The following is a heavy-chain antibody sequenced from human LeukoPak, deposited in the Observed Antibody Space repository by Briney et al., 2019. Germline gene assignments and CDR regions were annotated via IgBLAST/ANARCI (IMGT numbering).Heavy chain of an antibody. CDR3: AKGGGGRLIYYSYMDV. J-gene: IGHJ6*03. CDR1: GFTFDDYA. V-gene: IGHV3-9*03. D-gene: IGHD3-16*01. Sequence: GRSLRLSCAASGFTFDDYAMHWVRQAPGKGLEGVSGITWNSDSIDYADSVKGRFTISRDNAKNSLYLQMNSLRAEDMALYYCAKGGGGRLIYYSYMDVWGKGTTVTVSS. CDR2: ITWNSDSI.